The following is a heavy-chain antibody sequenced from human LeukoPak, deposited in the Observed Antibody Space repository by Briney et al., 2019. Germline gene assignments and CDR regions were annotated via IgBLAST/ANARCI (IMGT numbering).Heavy chain of an antibody. J-gene: IGHJ4*02. V-gene: IGHV1-18*01. D-gene: IGHD6-13*01. CDR3: ARGGHTSSWYYFDY. Sequence: LQGRVTMTTDTSTSTAYMELRSLRSDDTAVYYCARGGHTSSWYYFDYWGQGTLVTVS.